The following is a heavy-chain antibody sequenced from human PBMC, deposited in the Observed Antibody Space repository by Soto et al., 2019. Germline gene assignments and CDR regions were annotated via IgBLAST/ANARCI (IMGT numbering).Heavy chain of an antibody. Sequence: VQLVESGGGVVQPGRSLRLSCAASGFPFSSYAIHWVRQAPGEGLEWVAVISSDGRNEHYADSVKGRFTLSRDNSKNTLYLQMNSLRAEDTAVYYCAREGNYGDNFYYYYGMDVWGQGTTVTVSS. CDR1: GFPFSSYA. V-gene: IGHV3-30*04. J-gene: IGHJ6*02. CDR3: AREGNYGDNFYYYYGMDV. CDR2: ISSDGRNE. D-gene: IGHD4-17*01.